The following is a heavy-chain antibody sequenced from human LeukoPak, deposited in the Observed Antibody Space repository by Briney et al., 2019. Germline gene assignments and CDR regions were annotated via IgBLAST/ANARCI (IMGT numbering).Heavy chain of an antibody. D-gene: IGHD5-24*01. V-gene: IGHV1-69*05. J-gene: IGHJ6*03. CDR3: ATGRWLQLGYYYYYMDV. CDR1: GGTFSSYA. CDR2: IIPIFGTA. Sequence: ASVKVSCKASGGTFSSYAISWVRQAPGQGLEWMGGIIPIFGTANYAQKFQGRVTITTDESTSTAYMELSGLRSEDTAVYYCATGRWLQLGYYYYYMDVWGKGTTVTVSS.